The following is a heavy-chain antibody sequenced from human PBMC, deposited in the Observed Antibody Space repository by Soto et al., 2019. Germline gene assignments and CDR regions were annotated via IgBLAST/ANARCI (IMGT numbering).Heavy chain of an antibody. J-gene: IGHJ3*02. CDR2: IYPGDSDT. CDR1: GYSFTRYW. V-gene: IGHV5-51*01. CDR3: ARRVAGIWSRSAAFDI. D-gene: IGHD6-19*01. Sequence: GESLKISCKGSGYSFTRYWIGWVRQITGKGLEWMGIIYPGDSDTRYSPSFQGQVTISADKSISTAYLQWSSLKASDTAMYYCARRVAGIWSRSAAFDIWGQGTMVTVSS.